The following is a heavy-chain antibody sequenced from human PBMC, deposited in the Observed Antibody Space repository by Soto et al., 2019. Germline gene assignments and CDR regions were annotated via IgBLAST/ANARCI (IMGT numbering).Heavy chain of an antibody. J-gene: IGHJ6*02. CDR2: IKSKTDGGTT. D-gene: IGHD1-26*01. Sequence: LRLSCAASGFTFSNAWMSWVRQAPGKGLEWVGRIKSKTDGGTTDYAAPVKGRFTISRDDSKNTLYLQMNSLKTEDTAVYYCTTPKPRVGATYYYYYGMDVWGQGTTVTVSS. CDR1: GFTFSNAW. V-gene: IGHV3-15*01. CDR3: TTPKPRVGATYYYYYGMDV.